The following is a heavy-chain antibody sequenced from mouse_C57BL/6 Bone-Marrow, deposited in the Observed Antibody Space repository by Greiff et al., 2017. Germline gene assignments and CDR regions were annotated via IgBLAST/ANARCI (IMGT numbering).Heavy chain of an antibody. CDR1: GYAFTSSW. V-gene: IGHV1-82*01. CDR2: IYPGDGDT. CDR3: ALISYYFDY. D-gene: IGHD1-1*01. J-gene: IGHJ2*01. Sequence: QVQLQQPGPELVKPGASVKISCKASGYAFTSSWMNWVKQRPGKGLEWIGRIYPGDGDTNYNGKFKGKATVTADKSSSTAYMQLSVQSSEDSAVYFCALISYYFDYWGQGTTLTVSS.